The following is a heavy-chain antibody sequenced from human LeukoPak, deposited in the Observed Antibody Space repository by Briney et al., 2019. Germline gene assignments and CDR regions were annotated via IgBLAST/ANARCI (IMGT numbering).Heavy chain of an antibody. CDR2: IKSDGSST. CDR3: ARKGMLDY. Sequence: PGGSLRLSCAASGFTFSSYWMHCVRQAPGKGLVWVSRIKSDGSSTSYAESAKGRFTISRDNAKNTLYLQMNSLRAEDTAVYHCARKGMLDYWGQGTLVTVSS. V-gene: IGHV3-74*01. CDR1: GFTFSSYW. J-gene: IGHJ4*02.